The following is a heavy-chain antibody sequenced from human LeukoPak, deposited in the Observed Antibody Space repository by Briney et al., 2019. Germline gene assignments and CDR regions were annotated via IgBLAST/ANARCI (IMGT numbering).Heavy chain of an antibody. CDR1: GFTFSSYG. Sequence: GGSLRLSCAASGFTFSSYGMHWVRQAPGKGLEWVAVISYDGSNKYYADSVKGRFTISRDNSKNTLYLQMNGLRAEDTAVYYCAKVVELWFPNDAFDIWGQGTMVTVSS. CDR3: AKVVELWFPNDAFDI. V-gene: IGHV3-30*18. D-gene: IGHD5-18*01. CDR2: ISYDGSNK. J-gene: IGHJ3*02.